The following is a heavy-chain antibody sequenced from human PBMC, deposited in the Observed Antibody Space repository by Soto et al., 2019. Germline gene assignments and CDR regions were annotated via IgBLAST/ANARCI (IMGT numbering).Heavy chain of an antibody. Sequence: TLSLTFAASGYSINSGYYWGWLLHLPWNWLEWMVSIYHGGSTYYNPSLNSRVTLSIDMTNNHVSLILNSVTAADTAVYYCARVGPWVPYYYDSSPYTFENWFDPWGQGTLVTVSS. CDR2: IYHGGST. D-gene: IGHD3-22*01. CDR1: GYSINSGYY. J-gene: IGHJ5*02. V-gene: IGHV4-38-2*01. CDR3: ARVGPWVPYYYDSSPYTFENWFDP.